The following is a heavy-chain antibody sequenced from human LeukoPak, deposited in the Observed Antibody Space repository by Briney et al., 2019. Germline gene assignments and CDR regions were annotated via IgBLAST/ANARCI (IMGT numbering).Heavy chain of an antibody. V-gene: IGHV3-23*01. CDR3: AKDFKPGGGSGSYYPPDY. CDR1: EFTFDDYA. Sequence: GGSLRLSCAASEFTFDDYAMYWVRQAPGKGLEWVSAVSNSGGSTYYADSVKGRFTISRDNSKNTLYLQMNGLRAEDTAVYYCAKDFKPGGGSGSYYPPDYWGQGTLVTVSS. J-gene: IGHJ4*02. D-gene: IGHD3-10*01. CDR2: VSNSGGST.